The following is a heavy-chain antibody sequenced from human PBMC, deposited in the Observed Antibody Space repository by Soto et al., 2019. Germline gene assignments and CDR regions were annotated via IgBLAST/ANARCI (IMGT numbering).Heavy chain of an antibody. D-gene: IGHD6-19*01. CDR3: AVEISGWTHYFDY. Sequence: QVQLVESGGGLVKPGGSLRLSCAASGFTFSDYYMSWIRQAPGKGLEWVSYISSSAGSIYYADSVKVRFTISRDNAKNSLYLQMNSLKADDTAVYYCAVEISGWTHYFDYWGQGSLVTVSS. J-gene: IGHJ4*02. CDR2: ISSSAGSI. CDR1: GFTFSDYY. V-gene: IGHV3-11*01.